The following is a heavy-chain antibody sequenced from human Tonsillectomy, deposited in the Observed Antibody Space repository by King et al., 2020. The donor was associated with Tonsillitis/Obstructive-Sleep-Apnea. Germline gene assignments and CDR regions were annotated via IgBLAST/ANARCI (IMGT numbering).Heavy chain of an antibody. CDR2: INPNSGGT. CDR1: GYTFTGYY. Sequence: VQLVESGAEVKKPGASVKVSCKASGYTFTGYYMHWVRQAPGQGLEWMGWINPNSGGTNYAQKFQGWVTMTRDTSISTAYMELSRLRSDDTAAYYCARGIRDIVVVPAAHRYDRYYYYYMDVWGKGTTVTVSS. J-gene: IGHJ6*03. D-gene: IGHD2-2*01. CDR3: ARGIRDIVVVPAAHRYDRYYYYYMDV. V-gene: IGHV1-2*04.